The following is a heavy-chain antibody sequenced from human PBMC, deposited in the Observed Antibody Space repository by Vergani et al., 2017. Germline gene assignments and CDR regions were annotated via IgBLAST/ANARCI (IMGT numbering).Heavy chain of an antibody. D-gene: IGHD5-18*01. CDR3: AHRGDTALQDAFDI. Sequence: QIILKESGPTLVKPTQTLTLTCTFSGLSLSTSGVGVGWVRQPPGKALESLAVIFWNDDKRYSPPLRSRLIITKDTSKRQVVLTMTNMDPVDTATYYCAHRGDTALQDAFDIWGQGTMVTVSS. V-gene: IGHV2-5*01. CDR2: IFWNDDK. J-gene: IGHJ3*02. CDR1: GLSLSTSGVG.